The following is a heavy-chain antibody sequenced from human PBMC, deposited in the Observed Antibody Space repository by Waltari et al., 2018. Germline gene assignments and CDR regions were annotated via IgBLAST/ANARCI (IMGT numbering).Heavy chain of an antibody. V-gene: IGHV1-46*03. CDR1: GFTLTNDY. CDR2: INPSGGST. J-gene: IGHJ4*02. Sequence: VQLVQSGAEVKKPAATGKISCKATGFTLTNDYLHWVRQAPGQGLEWMGIINPSGGSTSYAQKFQGRVTMTRDTSTSTVYMELSSLRSEDTAVYYCASERGLDTAMVVDYWGQGTLVTVSS. CDR3: ASERGLDTAMVVDY. D-gene: IGHD5-18*01.